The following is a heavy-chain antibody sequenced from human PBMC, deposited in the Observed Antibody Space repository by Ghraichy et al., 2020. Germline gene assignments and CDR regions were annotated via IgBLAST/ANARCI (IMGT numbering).Heavy chain of an antibody. CDR1: GFSFNNAW. Sequence: SCAASGFSFNNAWMSWVRQAPGKGLEWVGRIKSKTDGGTIDYAAPVKGRFTISREDSEHTLFLHMNSLKTEDTAVYYCATFLNYFDSSGFSYYYYHSMDVWGHGTTVPVSS. D-gene: IGHD3-22*01. CDR3: ATFLNYFDSSGFSYYYYHSMDV. V-gene: IGHV3-15*01. J-gene: IGHJ6*02. CDR2: IKSKTDGGTI.